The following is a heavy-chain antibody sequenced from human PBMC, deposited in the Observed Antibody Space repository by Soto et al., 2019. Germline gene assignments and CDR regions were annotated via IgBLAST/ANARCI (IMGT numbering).Heavy chain of an antibody. Sequence: GGSLRLSCTASGFTFGDYAMSWFRQAPGKGLEWVGFIRSKAYGGTTEYAASVKGRFTISRDDSKSIAYLQMNSLKTEDTAVYYCTRDLSTYYDFWSGFRDHYYYGMDVWGQGTTVTVSS. CDR1: GFTFGDYA. CDR3: TRDLSTYYDFWSGFRDHYYYGMDV. CDR2: IRSKAYGGTT. V-gene: IGHV3-49*03. D-gene: IGHD3-3*01. J-gene: IGHJ6*02.